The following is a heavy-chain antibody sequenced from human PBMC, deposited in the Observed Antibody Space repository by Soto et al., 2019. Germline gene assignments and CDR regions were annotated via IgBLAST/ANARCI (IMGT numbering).Heavy chain of an antibody. CDR2: IFHDGTA. J-gene: IGHJ4*02. V-gene: IGHV4-4*02. Sequence: SETLSLTCAVSGDSISSGNWWTWVRRSPQRGLEYIGEIFHDGTATYYPSFETRVAISVDTSKNQFSLKLTSVTAADTAIYFCARLVYDTRLNYMYFDFWGQGTLVTVSS. CDR1: GDSISSGNW. D-gene: IGHD3-10*01. CDR3: ARLVYDTRLNYMYFDF.